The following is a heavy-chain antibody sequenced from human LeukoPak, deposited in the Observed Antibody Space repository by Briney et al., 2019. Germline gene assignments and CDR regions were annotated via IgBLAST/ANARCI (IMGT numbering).Heavy chain of an antibody. CDR1: GYTFTSYG. D-gene: IGHD2-2*01. Sequence: ASVKVSCKASGYTFTSYGISWVRQAPGQGLEWMGWISAYNGNTNNAQKLQGRVTMTTDTSTSTAYMELRSLRSDDTAVYYCARVRVPAARDYYYMDVWGKGTTVTVSS. V-gene: IGHV1-18*01. J-gene: IGHJ6*03. CDR2: ISAYNGNT. CDR3: ARVRVPAARDYYYMDV.